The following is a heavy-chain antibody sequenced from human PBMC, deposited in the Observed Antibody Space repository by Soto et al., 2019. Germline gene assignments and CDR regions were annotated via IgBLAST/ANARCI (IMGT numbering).Heavy chain of an antibody. CDR1: GGTFSSYA. V-gene: IGHV1-69*12. CDR3: ARDKGVGSMWYYGMDV. D-gene: IGHD2-2*01. Sequence: QVQLVQSGAEVKKPGSSVKVSCKASGGTFSSYAISWVRQAPGQGLEWMGGIIPIFGTANYAQKFQGRVKITADESTSTAYMELSSLRSEDTAVYYCARDKGVGSMWYYGMDVWGQGTTVTVSS. J-gene: IGHJ6*02. CDR2: IIPIFGTA.